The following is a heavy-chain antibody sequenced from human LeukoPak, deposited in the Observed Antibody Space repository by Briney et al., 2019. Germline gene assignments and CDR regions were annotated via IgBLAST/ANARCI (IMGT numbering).Heavy chain of an antibody. CDR2: FSGSGGST. Sequence: GGSLRLSCAASGFTFSSYAMSWVRQAPGKGLECISGFSGSGGSTYYADSVKGRFTISRDNSKNTLYLQMNSLRAEDTAVYYCAKDVDGCNTHWLDYWGQGTLVTVSS. V-gene: IGHV3-23*01. J-gene: IGHJ4*02. D-gene: IGHD5-24*01. CDR1: GFTFSSYA. CDR3: AKDVDGCNTHWLDY.